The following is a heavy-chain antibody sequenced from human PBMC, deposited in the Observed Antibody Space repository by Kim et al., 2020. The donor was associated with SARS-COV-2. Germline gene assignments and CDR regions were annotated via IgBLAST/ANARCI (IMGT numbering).Heavy chain of an antibody. V-gene: IGHV1-46*01. CDR3: ARGGPDCSGGSCYGYYFDY. CDR1: GYTFTSYY. Sequence: ASVKVSCKASGYTFTSYYMHWVRQAPGQGLEWMGIINPSGGSTSYAQKFQGRVTMTRDTSTSTVYMELSSLRSEDTAVYYCARGGPDCSGGSCYGYYFDYWGQGTLVTVSS. J-gene: IGHJ4*02. CDR2: INPSGGST. D-gene: IGHD2-15*01.